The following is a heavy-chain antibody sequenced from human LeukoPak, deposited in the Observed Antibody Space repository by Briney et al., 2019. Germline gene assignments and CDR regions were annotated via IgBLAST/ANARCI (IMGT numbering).Heavy chain of an antibody. CDR3: ARDSGFSGTQRGEY. V-gene: IGHV3-7*01. CDR2: IKQDGSEK. CDR1: GFTFSRYY. D-gene: IGHD3/OR15-3a*01. Sequence: GGSLRLSCAASGFTFSRYYMTWVRQAPGKGLEWVANIKQDGSEKFYVDSVKGRFTLSRDNSKNTLYLQMNSLRAEDTAVYYCARDSGFSGTQRGEYWGQGTLVTVSS. J-gene: IGHJ4*02.